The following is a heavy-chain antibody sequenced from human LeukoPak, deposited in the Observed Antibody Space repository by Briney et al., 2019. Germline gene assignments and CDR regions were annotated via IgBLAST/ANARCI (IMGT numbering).Heavy chain of an antibody. CDR2: INHSGST. CDR3: ARDITIRNTIFGVPSRRGWFDP. D-gene: IGHD3-3*01. V-gene: IGHV4-34*01. J-gene: IGHJ5*02. CDR1: GGFFSGYY. Sequence: SESLSLTCAVYGGFFSGYYWSWIRQPPGKGLEWIGEINHSGSTYYNPSLKSRVTISVDTSKNQFSLKLSSVTAADTAVYYCARDITIRNTIFGVPSRRGWFDPWGQGTLVTVSS.